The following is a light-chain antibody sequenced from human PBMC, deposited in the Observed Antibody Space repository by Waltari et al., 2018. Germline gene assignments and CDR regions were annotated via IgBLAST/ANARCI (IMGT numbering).Light chain of an antibody. CDR3: SSYTSSSTRV. CDR1: SSEVGGYNF. Sequence: QSALTQPASVSGSPGQSISISCPGTSSEVGGYNFVPCYQQHPGKAPQLMIYEVANRPSGVSNRFSGSKSGNTASLTISGLQAEDEADYYCSSYTSSSTRVFGTGTKVTVL. V-gene: IGLV2-14*01. CDR2: EVA. J-gene: IGLJ1*01.